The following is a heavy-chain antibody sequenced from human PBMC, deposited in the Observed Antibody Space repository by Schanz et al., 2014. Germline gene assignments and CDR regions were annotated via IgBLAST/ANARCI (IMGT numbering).Heavy chain of an antibody. CDR2: IWYDGSNK. D-gene: IGHD6-6*01. J-gene: IGHJ4*02. CDR1: GLNFDYYG. CDR3: VPMSIAAH. V-gene: IGHV3-33*03. Sequence: QVQLVESGGGVVQPGRSLRLSCATSGLNFDYYGMNWVRQAPGKGLEWVAIIWYDGSNKYYADSVKGRFTISRDNAKNSLYLQMNSLRAEDTAVYYCVPMSIAAHWGQGTLVTGSS.